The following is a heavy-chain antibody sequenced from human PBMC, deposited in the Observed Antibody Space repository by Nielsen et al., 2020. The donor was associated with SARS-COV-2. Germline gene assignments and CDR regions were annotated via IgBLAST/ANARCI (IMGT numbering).Heavy chain of an antibody. V-gene: IGHV1-69*05. Sequence: SVKVSCKASGGTFSSYAISWVRQAPGQGLEWMGGIIPIFGTANYAQKFQGRVTMTRNTSISTAYMELSSLRSEDTAVYYCARGVNCQWLTRCYYFDYWGQGTLVTVSS. CDR3: ARGVNCQWLTRCYYFDY. CDR2: IIPIFGTA. D-gene: IGHD6-19*01. J-gene: IGHJ4*02. CDR1: GGTFSSYA.